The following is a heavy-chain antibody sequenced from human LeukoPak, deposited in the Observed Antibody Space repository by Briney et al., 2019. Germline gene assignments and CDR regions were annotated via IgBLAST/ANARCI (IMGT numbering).Heavy chain of an antibody. CDR3: ARSRYSGSYYYFDY. D-gene: IGHD1-26*01. Sequence: SETLSLTCTVSGGSISSHYWSWIRQPSGKGLEWIGYIYYSGSTNYNPPLKSRVTISVDTSKNQFSLKLSSVTAADTAVYYCARSRYSGSYYYFDYWGQGTLVTVSS. CDR2: IYYSGST. CDR1: GGSISSHY. J-gene: IGHJ4*02. V-gene: IGHV4-59*11.